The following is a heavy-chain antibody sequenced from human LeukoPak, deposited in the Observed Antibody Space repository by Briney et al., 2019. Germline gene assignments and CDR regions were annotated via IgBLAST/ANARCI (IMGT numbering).Heavy chain of an antibody. Sequence: GSLRLSCAASGFTFSSYAMHWVRQAPGKGLEWVAVMSYDGSHKYYADSVKGRFTISRDNSKSTLYLQMNSLRAEDTALYYCAKGQLVDYGMDVWGQGTTVTVSS. V-gene: IGHV3-30*18. J-gene: IGHJ6*02. CDR1: GFTFSSYA. CDR3: AKGQLVDYGMDV. D-gene: IGHD6-6*01. CDR2: MSYDGSHK.